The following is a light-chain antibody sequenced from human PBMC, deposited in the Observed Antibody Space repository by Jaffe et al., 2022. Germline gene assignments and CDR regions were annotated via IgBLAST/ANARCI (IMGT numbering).Light chain of an antibody. V-gene: IGKV1-39*01. CDR3: QQSKSVPYT. CDR1: QNIGTY. J-gene: IGKJ2*01. Sequence: DIQVTQSPSSLSASVGDRVTITCRASQNIGTYFNWYQQQPGKAPEVLIYAASSLQSGVPSRFIGGGSGTDFTLTISSLHPEDFATYYCQQSKSVPYTFGQGTKLEIK. CDR2: AAS.